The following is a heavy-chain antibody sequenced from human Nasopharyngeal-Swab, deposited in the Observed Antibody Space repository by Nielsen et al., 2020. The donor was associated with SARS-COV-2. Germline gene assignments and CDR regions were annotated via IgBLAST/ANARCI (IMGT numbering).Heavy chain of an antibody. CDR3: ARQLMITFGGVIVTGAFDI. CDR2: IYPGDSDT. J-gene: IGHJ3*02. CDR1: GYSFTSYW. D-gene: IGHD3-16*02. Sequence: GASLKISCKGSGYSFTSYWIGWVRQTPGKGLEWMGIIYPGDSDTRYSPSFQGQVTISADKSISTAYLQWSSLKASDTAMYYCARQLMITFGGVIVTGAFDIWGQGTMVTVSS. V-gene: IGHV5-51*01.